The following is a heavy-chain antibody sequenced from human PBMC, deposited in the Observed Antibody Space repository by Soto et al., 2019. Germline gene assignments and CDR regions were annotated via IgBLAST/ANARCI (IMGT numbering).Heavy chain of an antibody. CDR1: GFTFSTYA. V-gene: IGHV3-23*01. CDR2: ISGSGGSI. J-gene: IGHJ6*02. D-gene: IGHD1-1*01. CDR3: VKGYWKGDV. Sequence: EVQLLESGGGLVQPGGSLRLSCAASGFTFSTYAMNWVRQAPGNGLEWVSAISGSGGSIHYADSVKGRFTIYRDNSKNTLYLQMNSLRDEDTAVYHCVKGYWKGDVWGQGTTVNVSS.